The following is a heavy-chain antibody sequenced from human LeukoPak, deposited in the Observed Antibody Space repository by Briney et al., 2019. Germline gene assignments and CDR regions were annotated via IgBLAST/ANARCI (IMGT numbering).Heavy chain of an antibody. CDR3: ARVNGYSYGKSNYFDY. CDR1: GFTFSSYG. D-gene: IGHD5-18*01. Sequence: PGGSLRLSCAASGFTFSSYGMHWVRQAPGKGLEWVAVIWYDGSNKYYADSVKGRFTISRDNSKNTLYLQMNNLRAEDTAVYYCARVNGYSYGKSNYFDYWGQGTLVTVSS. J-gene: IGHJ4*02. CDR2: IWYDGSNK. V-gene: IGHV3-33*01.